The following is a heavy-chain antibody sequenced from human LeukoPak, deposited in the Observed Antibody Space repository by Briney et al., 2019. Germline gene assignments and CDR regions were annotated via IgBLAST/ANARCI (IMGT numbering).Heavy chain of an antibody. CDR3: AKGYCSGGSCYLSAVFDY. D-gene: IGHD2-15*01. CDR2: IRYDGSNK. Sequence: GGSLRLSCAASGFTFSSYGMHWVRQAPGKGLEWVAFIRYDGSNKYYADSVKGRFTISRDNSKNTLYLQMNSLRAEDTAVYYCAKGYCSGGSCYLSAVFDYWGQGTLVTVSS. V-gene: IGHV3-30*02. J-gene: IGHJ4*02. CDR1: GFTFSSYG.